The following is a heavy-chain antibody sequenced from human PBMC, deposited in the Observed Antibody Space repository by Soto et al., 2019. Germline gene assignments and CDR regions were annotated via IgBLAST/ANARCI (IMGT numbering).Heavy chain of an antibody. Sequence: EVQLVESGGGLVQPGGSLRLSCATSGFTFSSYWMTWVRQAPGKGLEWVANIKKDGSETYYVDSVRGRFTISRDNAKNSLYLQMNSLGAEDTAVYYCASGIPAALGRADRKWGQGTLVTVSS. V-gene: IGHV3-7*01. CDR3: ASGIPAALGRADRK. CDR1: GFTFSSYW. CDR2: IKKDGSET. J-gene: IGHJ4*02. D-gene: IGHD2-2*01.